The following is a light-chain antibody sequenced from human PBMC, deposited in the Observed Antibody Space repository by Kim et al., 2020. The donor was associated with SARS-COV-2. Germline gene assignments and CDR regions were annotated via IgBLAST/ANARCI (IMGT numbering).Light chain of an antibody. J-gene: IGLJ3*02. V-gene: IGLV4-69*01. CDR3: QTWGTGMNWV. CDR2: LNSDGSH. CDR1: SGHSSYA. Sequence: QPVLTQSPSASASLGASVKLTCTLSSGHSSYAIAWHLQQPEKGPRYLMKLNSDGSHSKGDGIPDRFSGSSSGAERYLTISSLQSEDEADYYCQTWGTGMNWVFGGGTQLTVL.